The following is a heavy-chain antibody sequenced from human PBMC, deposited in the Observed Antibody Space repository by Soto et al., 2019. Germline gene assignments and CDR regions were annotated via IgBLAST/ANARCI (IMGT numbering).Heavy chain of an antibody. CDR2: ISAYNRKT. V-gene: IGHV1-18*04. CDR3: ARGIMMVHRGDAFAF. D-gene: IGHD3-16*01. CDR1: GYTFTSYG. Sequence: QVQLVQSGGEVKKPGASVKVSCKASGYTFTSYGISWVRQAPGQGLEWMGWISAYNRKTIYAQNFQGRMTMTTDTSTSTAYMELRSLRSDDTAVYYCARGIMMVHRGDAFAFWGQGTMVTVSS. J-gene: IGHJ3*01.